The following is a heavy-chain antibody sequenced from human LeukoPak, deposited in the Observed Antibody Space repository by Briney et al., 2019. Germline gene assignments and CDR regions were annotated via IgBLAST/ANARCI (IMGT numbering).Heavy chain of an antibody. Sequence: PSETLSLTCTVSGGSTRTYYWSWIRQPPGKGLEWIGCIHYSGSTNYNPSLKSRVTISVDTSKNQFSLKLSSVTAADTAVYYCARRAGYYDMDVWGQGTTVTVSS. CDR2: IHYSGST. CDR3: ARRAGYYDMDV. V-gene: IGHV4-59*08. J-gene: IGHJ6*02. CDR1: GGSTRTYY.